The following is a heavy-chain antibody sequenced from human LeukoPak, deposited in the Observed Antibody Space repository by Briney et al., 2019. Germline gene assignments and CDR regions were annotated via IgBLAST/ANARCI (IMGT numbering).Heavy chain of an antibody. Sequence: ASVKVSCKASGYTFTDYYMHWVRQAPGQGLEWVGWINPNSGGTNYAQNFQGRVTMTRDTSINTAYMELSRLRGDDTAVYYCARDRLGSSWYYYYYGMDVWGQGTTVTVSS. CDR2: INPNSGGT. V-gene: IGHV1-2*02. D-gene: IGHD6-13*01. CDR3: ARDRLGSSWYYYYYGMDV. CDR1: GYTFTDYY. J-gene: IGHJ6*02.